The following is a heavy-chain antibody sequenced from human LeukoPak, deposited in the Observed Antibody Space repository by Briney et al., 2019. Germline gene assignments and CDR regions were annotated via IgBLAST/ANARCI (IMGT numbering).Heavy chain of an antibody. J-gene: IGHJ3*02. CDR2: IYYSGST. Sequence: SETLSLTCTVSGGSISGSSYYWGWIRQPPGKGLEWIGYIYYSGSTNYNPSLKSRVTISVDTSKNQFSLKLSSVTAADTAVYYCARDTVPYYDFWSGYRIDAFDIWGQGTMVTVSS. D-gene: IGHD3-3*01. CDR3: ARDTVPYYDFWSGYRIDAFDI. V-gene: IGHV4-61*01. CDR1: GGSISGSSYY.